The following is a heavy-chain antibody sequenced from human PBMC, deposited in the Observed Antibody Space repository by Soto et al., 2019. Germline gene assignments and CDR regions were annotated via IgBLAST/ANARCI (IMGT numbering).Heavy chain of an antibody. D-gene: IGHD6-6*01. CDR2: MNPNSGNT. CDR3: ARGEYSSSPHDY. Sequence: ASVKVSCKASGYTFTSYDINWVRQATGQGLEWMGWMNPNSGNTGYAQKFQGRVTMTRNTSISTAYMELCSLRSEDTAVYYCARGEYSSSPHDYWGQGTLVTVSS. CDR1: GYTFTSYD. V-gene: IGHV1-8*01. J-gene: IGHJ4*02.